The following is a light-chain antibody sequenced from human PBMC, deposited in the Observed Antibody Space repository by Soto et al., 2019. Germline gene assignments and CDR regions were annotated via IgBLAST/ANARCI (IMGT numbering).Light chain of an antibody. V-gene: IGLV2-14*01. CDR2: DVS. CDR3: SSYTATSVV. J-gene: IGLJ3*02. Sequence: QSALTQPASVSGSPGQSITISCTGTSSDVGVYKSVSWYQQHPGKAPKVMIYDVSNRPSGVSDRFSGSKSGNTASLTISGLQAEDEADYYCSSYTATSVVFGGGTKVTVL. CDR1: SSDVGVYKS.